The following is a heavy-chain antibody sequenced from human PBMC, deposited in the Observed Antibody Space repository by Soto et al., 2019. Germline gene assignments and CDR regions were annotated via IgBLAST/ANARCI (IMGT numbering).Heavy chain of an antibody. CDR1: GGSISSYY. Sequence: ETLSLTCTVSGGSISSYYWSWIRQPPGKGLEWIGYIFYSGRNNYNPSLKSRVTMSVDTPKNQFTLKLSSVTAADTAVYYCARADYYGSGFGYWGQGTLVTVSS. D-gene: IGHD3-10*01. CDR3: ARADYYGSGFGY. J-gene: IGHJ4*02. V-gene: IGHV4-59*01. CDR2: IFYSGRN.